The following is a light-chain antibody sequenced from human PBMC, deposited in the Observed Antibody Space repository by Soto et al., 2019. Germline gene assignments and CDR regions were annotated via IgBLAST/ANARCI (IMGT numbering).Light chain of an antibody. CDR3: QQYYDWPRT. V-gene: IGKV3-15*01. CDR2: GAS. CDR1: QSVSSN. Sequence: EIVMPQSPETLSVSPGERATLSCRASQSVSSNLAWYQQKPGQAPRLLIYGASARATGIPARFSGSGSGTEFTLTISSLQSEDFAVYFCQQYYDWPRTFGQGTKVDI. J-gene: IGKJ1*01.